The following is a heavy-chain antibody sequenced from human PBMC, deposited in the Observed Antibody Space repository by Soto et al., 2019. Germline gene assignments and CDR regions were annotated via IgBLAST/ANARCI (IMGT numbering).Heavy chain of an antibody. Sequence: ASVKVSCKASGYTFTGYFIHWVRQAPGQGLEWMGWINPKSGVTNYAQKFQGRVTMTRDTSISTAYVDLSRLGSDDTAIYFCGSDRNNYDSRDYVGFWPLATWGQGTLVTVSS. CDR2: INPKSGVT. D-gene: IGHD3-22*01. V-gene: IGHV1-2*02. J-gene: IGHJ5*02. CDR3: GSDRNNYDSRDYVGFWPLAT. CDR1: GYTFTGYF.